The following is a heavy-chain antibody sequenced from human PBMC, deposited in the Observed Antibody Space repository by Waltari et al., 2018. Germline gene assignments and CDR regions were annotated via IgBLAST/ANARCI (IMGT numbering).Heavy chain of an antibody. CDR2: IKQDGSEK. CDR3: VAGAGWQPDY. Sequence: EEQLVESGGGLVHAGGSLRLASQASGLLFSGYGGNWVRQAPGKGLQWVAIIKQDGSEKLYGDSVKGRFTISRDNAKNSVYLQMNSLRGDDTAVYYCVAGAGWQPDYWGQGTLVTVSS. J-gene: IGHJ4*02. D-gene: IGHD6-19*01. V-gene: IGHV3-7*01. CDR1: GLLFSGYG.